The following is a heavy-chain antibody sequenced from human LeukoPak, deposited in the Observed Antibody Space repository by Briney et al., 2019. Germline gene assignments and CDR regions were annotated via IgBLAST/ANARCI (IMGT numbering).Heavy chain of an antibody. CDR3: AXHMVRGXIKFRFDP. Sequence: KPSETLSLTCAVYGGSFSAYYWTWVRQPPGEGLEWIGSISYSGSTLYNPSLKSRVTIFVDMSKNQFSLKVNSVTAADTAVYYCAXHMVRGXIKFRFDPWGQGTLVTVSS. J-gene: IGHJ5*02. CDR1: GGSFSAYY. V-gene: IGHV4-34*01. CDR2: ISYSGST. D-gene: IGHD3-10*01.